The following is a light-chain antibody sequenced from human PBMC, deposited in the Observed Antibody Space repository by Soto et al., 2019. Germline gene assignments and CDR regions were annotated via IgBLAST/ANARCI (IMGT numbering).Light chain of an antibody. CDR3: QQYYNWPPYT. J-gene: IGKJ2*01. CDR1: KSVSSN. Sequence: EVVLTQSPATLSLSPGDRATLSCRASKSVSSNLAWYQQKPGQSPRLLIYGASTRATGVPPRFSGSRSGTAFTLTISAVQSEDFAVNYCQQYYNWPPYTFGQGTKLDFK. V-gene: IGKV3-15*01. CDR2: GAS.